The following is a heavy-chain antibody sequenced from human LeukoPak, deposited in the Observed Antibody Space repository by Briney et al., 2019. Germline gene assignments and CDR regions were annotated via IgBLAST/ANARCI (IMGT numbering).Heavy chain of an antibody. CDR2: ISAYNGNT. CDR1: GXXFXXXG. CDR3: ARLHIAAAAFDY. J-gene: IGHJ4*02. Sequence: ASGXXFXXXGXXWVXXXPXXXXXXMGWISAYNGNTNYAQKLQGRVTMTTDTSTSTAYMELRSLRSDDTAVYYCARLHIAAAAFDYWGQGTLVTVSS. V-gene: IGHV1-18*01. D-gene: IGHD6-13*01.